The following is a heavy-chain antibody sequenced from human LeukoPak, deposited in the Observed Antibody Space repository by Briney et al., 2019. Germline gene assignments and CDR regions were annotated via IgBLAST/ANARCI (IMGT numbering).Heavy chain of an antibody. CDR1: GGTFSSYA. CDR2: IIPIFGTA. CDR3: ARAHVDTAMPNVDTARYYFDY. Sequence: SVKVSCKASGGTFSSYAISWVRQAPGQGLEWVGGIIPIFGTANYAQKFQGRVTITADESTSTAYMELSSLRSEDTAVYYCARAHVDTAMPNVDTARYYFDYWGQGTLVTVSS. V-gene: IGHV1-69*13. D-gene: IGHD5-18*01. J-gene: IGHJ4*02.